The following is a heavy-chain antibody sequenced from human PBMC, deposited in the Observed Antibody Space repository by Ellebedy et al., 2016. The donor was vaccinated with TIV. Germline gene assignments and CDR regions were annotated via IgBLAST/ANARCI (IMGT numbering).Heavy chain of an antibody. Sequence: GESLKISXAASGFTFSNCAMGWVRQVPGKGLEWVSTLSTNSVTRNYADSVKGRFTISRDNSKNMLYLQMNSLRGEDTAIYYCAKRGHDNGKYFDFWGQGTLVTVSP. CDR1: GFTFSNCA. J-gene: IGHJ4*02. CDR3: AKRGHDNGKYFDF. D-gene: IGHD1-1*01. CDR2: LSTNSVTR. V-gene: IGHV3-23*01.